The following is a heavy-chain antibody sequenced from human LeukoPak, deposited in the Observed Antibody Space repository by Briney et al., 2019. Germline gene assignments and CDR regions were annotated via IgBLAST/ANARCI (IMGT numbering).Heavy chain of an antibody. CDR1: VGTFSRYA. V-gene: IGHV1-69*01. D-gene: IGHD5-18*01. J-gene: IGHJ4*02. CDR2: IIPIFGTA. Sequence: PPASVTVSCLDSVGTFSRYAISWVRQAPGQGLAWMGRIIPIFGTANYAQMFQGRVTITADESTSTAFLELSSLGSEDTAVYYCARGSRGIESYGYWGQGTLVTVSS. CDR3: ARGSRGIESYGY.